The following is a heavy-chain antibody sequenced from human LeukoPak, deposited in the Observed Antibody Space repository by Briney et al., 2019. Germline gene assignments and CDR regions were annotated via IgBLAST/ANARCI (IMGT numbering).Heavy chain of an antibody. V-gene: IGHV3-33*01. J-gene: IGHJ4*02. CDR1: GLTFRNYG. D-gene: IGHD2-15*01. CDR3: ATVRGSDGNFYIDY. Sequence: GTSLRLSCAASGLTFRNYGMHWVRQAPGKGLEWVAIIWYDGSRKYYLDSVKGRFTISRDNSKNMLYLQMSSLRAEDTAVYYCATVRGSDGNFYIDYWGQGTLVTVSS. CDR2: IWYDGSRK.